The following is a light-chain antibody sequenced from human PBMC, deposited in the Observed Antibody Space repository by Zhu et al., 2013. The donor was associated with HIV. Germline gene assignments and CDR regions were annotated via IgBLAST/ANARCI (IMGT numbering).Light chain of an antibody. CDR3: QHYNNYYQT. Sequence: DIVLTQSPATLSLSPGERATFSCRASQSVSSYLAWYQQKPGQAPRLLIYDASNRATGIPARFSGSGSGTEFTLTINNLQPDDFATYYCQHYNNYYQTFGQGTKVEI. V-gene: IGKV3-11*01. J-gene: IGKJ1*01. CDR1: QSVSSY. CDR2: DAS.